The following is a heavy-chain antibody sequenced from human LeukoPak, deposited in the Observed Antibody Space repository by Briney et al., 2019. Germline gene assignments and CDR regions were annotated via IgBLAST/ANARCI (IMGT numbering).Heavy chain of an antibody. CDR2: ISGSGGST. D-gene: IGHD6-19*01. J-gene: IGHJ4*02. CDR1: GFTFSSYA. CDR3: AKAWYSSGWYFDY. Sequence: PGGSLRLSCAASGFTFSSYAMSWVRQAPGKGLEWVSAISGSGGSTYYADSVKGRFTISRDNYKNTLYLQMNSLRAEDTAVYYCAKAWYSSGWYFDYWGQGTLVTVSS. V-gene: IGHV3-23*01.